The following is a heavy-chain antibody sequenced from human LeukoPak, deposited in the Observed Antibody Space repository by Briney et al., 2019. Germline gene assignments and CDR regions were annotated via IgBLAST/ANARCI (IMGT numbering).Heavy chain of an antibody. D-gene: IGHD6-19*01. J-gene: IGHJ4*02. CDR2: IYASGTT. Sequence: SETLSLTCSVSGGSISSYYWNWIRQPAGKELEWIGRIYASGTTNYNPSLKSRITMSVDMSKNQVSLKLSSVPAADTAVYYCARDPSYSSGWFDYWGQGTLVTVSS. V-gene: IGHV4-4*07. CDR3: ARDPSYSSGWFDY. CDR1: GGSISSYY.